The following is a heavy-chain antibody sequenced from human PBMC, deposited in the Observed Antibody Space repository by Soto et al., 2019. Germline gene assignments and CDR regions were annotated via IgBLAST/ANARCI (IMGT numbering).Heavy chain of an antibody. CDR2: ISWNSGSI. Sequence: DVQLVESGGGLVQPGRSLRLSCAASGFTFDDYAMHWVRQAPGKGLEWVSGISWNSGSIGYADSVKGRFTISRDNAKNSLYLQMNSLRAEDTALYYCAKDAGGYSSSYWGQGTLVTVSS. CDR3: AKDAGGYSSSY. V-gene: IGHV3-9*01. D-gene: IGHD6-13*01. J-gene: IGHJ4*02. CDR1: GFTFDDYA.